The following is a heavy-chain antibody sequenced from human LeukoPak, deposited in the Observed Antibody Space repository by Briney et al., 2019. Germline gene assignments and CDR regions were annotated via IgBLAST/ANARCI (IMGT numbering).Heavy chain of an antibody. CDR2: IYPGDSDT. CDR1: GYDFTFYW. V-gene: IGHV5-51*01. Sequence: GESLKISCKGSGYDFTFYWVAWVRQMPGKGLEWMGIIYPGDSDTRYSPSFQGQATISADKSISTAYLQWNSLKASDTAMYYCARSYYDSSGYYSLGVLDIWGQGTVVTVSS. CDR3: ARSYYDSSGYYSLGVLDI. J-gene: IGHJ3*02. D-gene: IGHD3-22*01.